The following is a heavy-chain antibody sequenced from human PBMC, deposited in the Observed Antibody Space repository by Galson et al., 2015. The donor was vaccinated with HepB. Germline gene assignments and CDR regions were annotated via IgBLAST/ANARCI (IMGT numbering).Heavy chain of an antibody. J-gene: IGHJ4*02. D-gene: IGHD1-26*01. V-gene: IGHV3-30*18. CDR1: GFTFSSYG. CDR2: ISYDGSNK. CDR3: AKDARGSYRLDLDY. Sequence: SLRLSCAASGFTFSSYGMHWVRQAPGKGLEWVAVISYDGSNKYYADSVKGRFTISRDNSKNTLYLQMNSLRAEDTAVYYCAKDARGSYRLDLDYWGQGTLVTVSS.